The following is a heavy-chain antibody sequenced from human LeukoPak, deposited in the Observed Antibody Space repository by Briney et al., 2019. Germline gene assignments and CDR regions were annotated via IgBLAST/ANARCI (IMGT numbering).Heavy chain of an antibody. CDR2: ISGSGGST. Sequence: GGSLRLSCAASGFTFSSYAMSWVRQAPGKGLEWVSAISGSGGSTYYADSVKGRFTISRDNAKNSLYLQMNSLRAEDTAVYYCASGPVEWLLLDYWGQGTLVTVSS. J-gene: IGHJ4*02. D-gene: IGHD5-12*01. V-gene: IGHV3-23*01. CDR3: ASGPVEWLLLDY. CDR1: GFTFSSYA.